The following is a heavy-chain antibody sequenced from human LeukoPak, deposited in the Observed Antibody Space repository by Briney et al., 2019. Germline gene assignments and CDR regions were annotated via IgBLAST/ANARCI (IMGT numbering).Heavy chain of an antibody. CDR3: ARDRAPYGDYYDAFDI. V-gene: IGHV4-4*07. CDR2: IYTSGST. D-gene: IGHD4-17*01. J-gene: IGHJ3*02. CDR1: GGSISSYY. Sequence: RSETLSLTCTVSGGSISSYYWSWIRQPAGKGLEWIGRIYTSGSTNYNPSLKSRVTMSVDTSKNQFSLKLSSVTAADTAVYYCARDRAPYGDYYDAFDIWGQGTMVTVSS.